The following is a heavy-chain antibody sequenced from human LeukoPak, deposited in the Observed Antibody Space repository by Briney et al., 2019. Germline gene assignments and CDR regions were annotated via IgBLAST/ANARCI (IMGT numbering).Heavy chain of an antibody. D-gene: IGHD4-11*01. CDR3: ARDGNSNYYYYYGMDV. Sequence: SVKVSCKASGGTIISYAISWVRQAPGQGLEWMGGIIPIFGTANYAQKFQGRVTITADESTSTAYMELSSLRSEDTAVYYCARDGNSNYYYYYGMDVWGQGTTVTVSS. CDR1: GGTIISYA. CDR2: IIPIFGTA. V-gene: IGHV1-69*13. J-gene: IGHJ6*02.